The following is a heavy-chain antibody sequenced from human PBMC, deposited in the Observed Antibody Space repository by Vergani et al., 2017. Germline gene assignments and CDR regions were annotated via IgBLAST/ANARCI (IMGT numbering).Heavy chain of an antibody. V-gene: IGHV3-23*01. J-gene: IGHJ4*02. Sequence: EVQLLESGGGLVQPGGSLRLSCAASGFTFSSYAMSWVRQAPGKGLEWVSAISGSGGSTYYADSGKGRVTISRDNAKNTLYLQMNSLRAEDTAVYYCATLVAYSGSYRSDYWGQGTLVTVSS. CDR3: ATLVAYSGSYRSDY. CDR1: GFTFSSYA. D-gene: IGHD1-26*01. CDR2: ISGSGGST.